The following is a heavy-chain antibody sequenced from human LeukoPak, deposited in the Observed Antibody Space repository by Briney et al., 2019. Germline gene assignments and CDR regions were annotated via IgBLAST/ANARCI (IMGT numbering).Heavy chain of an antibody. CDR1: GDSVSSNSAA. J-gene: IGHJ3*02. Sequence: SQTLSLTCAISGDSVSSNSAAWNWIRQSPSRGLEWLGRTWYRSKLHYDYAVSVKSRITIYSDTSKNQFSLQLSSVTPEDTAVYYCAREPIASAGFNAFDIWGQGTMVTVSS. CDR3: AREPIASAGFNAFDI. D-gene: IGHD6-13*01. CDR2: TWYRSKLHY. V-gene: IGHV6-1*01.